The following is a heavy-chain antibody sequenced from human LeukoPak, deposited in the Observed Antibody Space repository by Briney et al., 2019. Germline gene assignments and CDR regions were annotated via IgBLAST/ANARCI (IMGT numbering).Heavy chain of an antibody. Sequence: SETLSLTCTVSGGSISSYYWSWIRQPAGKGLEWIGRIYTSGSTNYNPSLKSRVTISVDTSKNQFSLKLSSVTAADTAVYYCASRSSIWSGYQDTLYYFDSWGQGALVTVSS. CDR2: IYTSGST. V-gene: IGHV4-4*07. D-gene: IGHD3-3*01. J-gene: IGHJ4*02. CDR1: GGSISSYY. CDR3: ASRSSIWSGYQDTLYYFDS.